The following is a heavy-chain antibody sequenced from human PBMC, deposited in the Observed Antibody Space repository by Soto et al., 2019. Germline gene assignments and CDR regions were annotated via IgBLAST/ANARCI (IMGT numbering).Heavy chain of an antibody. CDR3: ERQHNSGYPYYFDF. V-gene: IGHV4-39*01. CDR2: IFYNGIT. D-gene: IGHD5-12*01. J-gene: IGHJ4*02. Sequence: SETLSLTCTVSGGSISSSSYYWGWIRQPPGKGLEWIGSIFYNGITYYNPSLRGRVTISVDTSKNQFSLKLSPVTAADSALYYCERQHNSGYPYYFDFWGQGTLVTVSS. CDR1: GGSISSSSYY.